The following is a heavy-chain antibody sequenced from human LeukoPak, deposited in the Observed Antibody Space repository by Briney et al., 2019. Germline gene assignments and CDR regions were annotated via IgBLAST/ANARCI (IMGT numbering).Heavy chain of an antibody. CDR3: ARHRCSGGSCSLEDY. D-gene: IGHD2-15*01. CDR1: GGSISSTGYF. V-gene: IGHV4-39*01. J-gene: IGHJ4*02. Sequence: SETLSLTCTVSGGSISSTGYFWGWIRQPPGKGLEWIGTIYYSGNTYYNPSLESRVAMSVDTSKNQFSLKLSSVTAADTAVYYCARHRCSGGSCSLEDYWGQGTLVTVSS. CDR2: IYYSGNT.